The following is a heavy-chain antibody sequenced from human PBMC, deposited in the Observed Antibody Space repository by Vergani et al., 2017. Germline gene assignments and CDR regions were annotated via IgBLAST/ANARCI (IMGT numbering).Heavy chain of an antibody. D-gene: IGHD3-16*01. CDR1: GFTLSSHA. V-gene: IGHV3-48*01. CDR3: ARMRLGGLDY. CDR2: ISSSSSTI. Sequence: VQLEESGGGVVQPGRSLRLSCAGSGFTLSSHAMHWVRQAPGKGLEWVSYISSSSSTIYYADSVKGRFTISRDNAKNSLYLQMNSLRAEDTAVYYCARMRLGGLDYWGQGTLVTVSS. J-gene: IGHJ4*02.